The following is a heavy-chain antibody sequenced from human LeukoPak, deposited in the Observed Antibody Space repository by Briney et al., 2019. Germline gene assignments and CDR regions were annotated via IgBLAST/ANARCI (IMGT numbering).Heavy chain of an antibody. V-gene: IGHV4-30-2*01. CDR2: IYHSGST. CDR3: ARGSPSFDY. CDR1: GGSISSGGYY. J-gene: IGHJ4*02. Sequence: SQTLSLTCAVSGGSISSGGYYWSWIRQPPGKGLEWIGYIYHSGSTYYNPSLKSRVTISVDRSKNQFSLKLSSVTAADTAVYYCARGSPSFDYWGQGTLVTVSS.